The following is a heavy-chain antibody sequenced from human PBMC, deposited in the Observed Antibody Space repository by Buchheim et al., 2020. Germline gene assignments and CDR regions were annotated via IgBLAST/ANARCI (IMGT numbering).Heavy chain of an antibody. V-gene: IGHV3-30-3*01. CDR3: ARDRSVFCGGDCYPGY. D-gene: IGHD2-21*02. CDR2: ISYDGSNK. Sequence: VQLVESGGGFIMPGGSLRLSCAASGFTFSSYAMHWVRQAPGKGLEWVAVISYDGSNKYYADSVKGRFTISRDNSKNTLYLQMNSLRAEDTAVYYCARDRSVFCGGDCYPGYWGQGTL. J-gene: IGHJ4*02. CDR1: GFTFSSYA.